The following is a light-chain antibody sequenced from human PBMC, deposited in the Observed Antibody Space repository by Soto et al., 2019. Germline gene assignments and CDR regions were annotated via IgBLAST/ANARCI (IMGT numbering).Light chain of an antibody. CDR1: QSISSY. CDR3: QQSYSTPLT. CDR2: AAS. V-gene: IGKV1-39*01. Sequence: DIQMTQSPSSLSASVGDRVTITCRASQSISSYLNWYQQKPGKAPTLLIYAASSLQSGVPYRFSGSGSGTDFTLTISSLQPEDFATYYCQQSYSTPLTFGPGTKVDIK. J-gene: IGKJ3*01.